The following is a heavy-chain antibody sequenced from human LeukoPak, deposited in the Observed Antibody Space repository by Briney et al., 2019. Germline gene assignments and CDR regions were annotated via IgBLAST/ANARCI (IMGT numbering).Heavy chain of an antibody. D-gene: IGHD5-12*01. V-gene: IGHV1-2*02. J-gene: IGHJ4*02. CDR3: ARTRGYSGYDPLDY. CDR1: GYTFTGYY. CDR2: INPNSGGT. Sequence: GASAKVSCKAPGYTFTGYYMHWVRQAPGQGLEWMGWINPNSGGTNYAQKFQGRVTMTRDTSISTAYMELSRLRSDDTAVYYCARTRGYSGYDPLDYWGQGTLVTVSS.